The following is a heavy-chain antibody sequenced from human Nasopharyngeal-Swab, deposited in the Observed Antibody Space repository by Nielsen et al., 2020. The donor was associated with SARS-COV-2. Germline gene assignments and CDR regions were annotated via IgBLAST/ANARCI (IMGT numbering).Heavy chain of an antibody. CDR2: ISAYNGNT. V-gene: IGHV1-18*01. J-gene: IGHJ4*02. D-gene: IGHD1-1*01. Sequence: WVRQAPGQGREGMGWISAYNGNTNYAQKLQGRVTMTTDTCTSTAYMELRSLRSDDTAVYYCARDTGYNWNGGHPHFDYWGQGTLVTVSS. CDR3: ARDTGYNWNGGHPHFDY.